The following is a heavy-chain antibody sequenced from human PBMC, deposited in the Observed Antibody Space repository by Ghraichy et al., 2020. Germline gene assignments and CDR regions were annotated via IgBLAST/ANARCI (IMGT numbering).Heavy chain of an antibody. CDR1: GFSFSTHA. D-gene: IGHD6-19*01. J-gene: IGHJ4*02. CDR2: ISESGSIT. Sequence: ETLSLTCAASGFSFSTHAMNWVRQAPGKGLEWVASISESGSITDLADSVKGRFIISRDNPGNTVYLQMKSLRVQDTAVYYCAKQWLVGGWGQGTLGTVSS. CDR3: AKQWLVGG. V-gene: IGHV3-23*01.